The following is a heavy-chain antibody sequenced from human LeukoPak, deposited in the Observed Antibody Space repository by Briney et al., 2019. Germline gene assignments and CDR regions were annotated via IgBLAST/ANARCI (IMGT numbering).Heavy chain of an antibody. CDR1: GFTFSSYS. CDR3: AKDLSSSWSFDY. Sequence: PGGSLRLSCAASGFTFSSYSMNWVRQAPGKGLEWVAVISYDGSNKYYADSVKGRFTISRDNSKNTLYLQMNSLRAEDTAVYYRAKDLSSSWSFDYWGQGTLVTVSS. V-gene: IGHV3-30*18. CDR2: ISYDGSNK. J-gene: IGHJ4*02. D-gene: IGHD6-13*01.